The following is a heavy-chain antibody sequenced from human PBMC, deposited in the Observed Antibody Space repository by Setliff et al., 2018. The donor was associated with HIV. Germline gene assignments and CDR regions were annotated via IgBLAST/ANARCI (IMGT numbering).Heavy chain of an antibody. CDR1: GGSISSYY. CDR2: IYNTGST. D-gene: IGHD3-22*01. CDR3: ARGLSFYDPGGFDY. V-gene: IGHV4-4*09. J-gene: IGHJ4*02. Sequence: SETLSLTCTVSGGSISSYYWSWIRQHPGKGPEWIGYIYNTGSTYHSPSLESRVTISIDTSKNQFSLKLSSVTAADTAVYYCARGLSFYDPGGFDYWGQGTLVTVSS.